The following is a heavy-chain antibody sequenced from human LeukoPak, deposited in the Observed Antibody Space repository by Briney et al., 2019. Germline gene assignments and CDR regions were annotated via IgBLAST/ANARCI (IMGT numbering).Heavy chain of an antibody. CDR2: IYYSGST. CDR3: ARDRFDSYPMDV. J-gene: IGHJ6*02. D-gene: IGHD3-10*01. V-gene: IGHV4-31*11. CDR1: GGSISSGGYY. Sequence: SETLSLTCAVSGGSISSGGYYWSWIRQHPGRGLEWIGYIYYSGSTYYSPSLKSRATISVDTSKNQFSLKLSSVTAADTAVYYCARDRFDSYPMDVWGQGTTVTVSS.